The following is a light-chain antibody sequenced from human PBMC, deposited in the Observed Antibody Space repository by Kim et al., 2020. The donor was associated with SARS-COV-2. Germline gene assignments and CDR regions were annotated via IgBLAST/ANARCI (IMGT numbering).Light chain of an antibody. CDR1: QIVSNTN. J-gene: IGKJ4*01. CDR3: QQHNVWPLT. CDR2: RTS. V-gene: IGKV3-15*01. Sequence: EIVMTQSPATLSLSPGERATLSCRASQIVSNTNLVWYQQKPGQAPSLLIYRTSTRAAGVPARFSGSGSGTEFTLTISSLQSEDFAVYYSQQHNVWPLTFGGGNKVDIK.